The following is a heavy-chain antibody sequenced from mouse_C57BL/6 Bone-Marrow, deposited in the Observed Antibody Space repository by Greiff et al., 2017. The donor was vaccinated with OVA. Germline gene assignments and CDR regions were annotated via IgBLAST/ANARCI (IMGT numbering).Heavy chain of an antibody. CDR1: GYTFTEYT. J-gene: IGHJ2*01. V-gene: IGHV1-62-2*01. D-gene: IGHD1-1*01. CDR3: VRCECGSSSYYGDY. CDR2: FYPGSGSI. Sequence: VQLVESGAELVKPGASVKLSCKASGYTFTEYTIHWVKQRSGQGLEWIGWFYPGSGSIKYNEKFKDKATLTADKSSSTVYMELSRLTSEDSAVCCCVRCECGSSSYYGDYWGQGTTLTVSS.